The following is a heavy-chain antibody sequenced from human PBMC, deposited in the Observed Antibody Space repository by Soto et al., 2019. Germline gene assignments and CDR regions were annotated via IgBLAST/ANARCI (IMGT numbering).Heavy chain of an antibody. Sequence: PGGSLRLSSAASGFSFNTYAMTWVRQAPGQGLEWVAGITGSGSTTYYADSMKGRFTISRDNSKNTLFVQMNSLRVEDTAVYYCAKTVSGWYFYDAFDIWGQGTMVTVSS. J-gene: IGHJ3*02. CDR1: GFSFNTYA. CDR2: ITGSGSTT. D-gene: IGHD6-19*01. V-gene: IGHV3-23*01. CDR3: AKTVSGWYFYDAFDI.